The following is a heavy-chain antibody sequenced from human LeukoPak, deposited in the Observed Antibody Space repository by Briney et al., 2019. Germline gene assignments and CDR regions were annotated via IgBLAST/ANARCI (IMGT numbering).Heavy chain of an antibody. CDR3: AQDPLESEYYLDY. J-gene: IGHJ4*02. CDR1: GFTFSSYA. Sequence: GGSLRLSCAASGFTFSSYAMSWVRQAPGKGLEWVSAICGSGGSTYYADSVKCRFTISRDNSKNTLYLQMNSLRAEDTAVYYCAQDPLESEYYLDYWGQGTLVTVSS. CDR2: ICGSGGST. D-gene: IGHD1-1*01. V-gene: IGHV3-23*01.